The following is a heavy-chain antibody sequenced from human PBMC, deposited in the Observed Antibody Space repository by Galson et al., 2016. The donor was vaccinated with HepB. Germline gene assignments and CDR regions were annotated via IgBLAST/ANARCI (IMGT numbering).Heavy chain of an antibody. D-gene: IGHD5-12*01. J-gene: IGHJ2*01. V-gene: IGHV3-13*01. CDR2: IGTAGDT. CDR1: GFTFSRYD. CDR3: ARDGGGTGGYYYYAMDV. Sequence: SLRLSCAASGFTFSRYDMHWVRHVTGKGLEWVSAIGTAGDTYYPGSVKGRFTISRENAKNSLYLQMNSLRDEDTAVYYCARDGGGTGGYYYYAMDVWGRGTLVTVSS.